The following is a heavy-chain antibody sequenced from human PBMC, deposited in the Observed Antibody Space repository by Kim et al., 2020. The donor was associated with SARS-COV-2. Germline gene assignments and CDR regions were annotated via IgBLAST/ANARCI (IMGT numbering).Heavy chain of an antibody. CDR3: ARGGGLRYFDWSRLDSYYGMDG. CDR2: IKQDGSEK. J-gene: IGHJ6*02. D-gene: IGHD3-9*01. V-gene: IGHV3-7*03. Sequence: GGSLRLSCAASGFTFSSYWMSWVRQAPGKGLEGVANIKQDGSEKYYVDPVKGRFTISRDNAKNSLYLQMNSLGAEDTAVCYCARGGGLRYFDWSRLDSYYGMDGWGQGTTDTVSS. CDR1: GFTFSSYW.